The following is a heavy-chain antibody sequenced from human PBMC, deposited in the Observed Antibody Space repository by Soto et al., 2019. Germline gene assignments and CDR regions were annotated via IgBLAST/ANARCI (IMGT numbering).Heavy chain of an antibody. D-gene: IGHD1-26*01. J-gene: IGHJ4*02. CDR2: IKSKTDGGTT. CDR3: TLSGGAGELR. CDR1: SVSNAW. V-gene: IGHV3-15*07. Sequence: SVSNAWMNWVRQAPGKGLEWVGRIKSKTDGGTTDYAAPVNGRFTISRDDSKNTLYLQMNSLKTEDTAVYYCTLSGGAGELRWGQGTLVTVSS.